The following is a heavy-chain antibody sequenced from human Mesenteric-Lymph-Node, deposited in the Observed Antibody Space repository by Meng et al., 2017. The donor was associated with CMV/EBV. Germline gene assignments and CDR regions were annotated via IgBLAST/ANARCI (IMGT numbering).Heavy chain of an antibody. V-gene: IGHV6-1*01. CDR3: VRSTVPPDAILPSFDY. Sequence: SSHSSAWHWIGQSPSGVLEWLGRTYYRSRWYSDYGVSVNSRMTFNPDTSKTQVSLQLSFVTREDTLLYYCVRSTVPPDAILPSFDYWGQGTLVTVSS. CDR1: SSHSSA. D-gene: IGHD2-2*02. J-gene: IGHJ4*02. CDR2: TYYRSRWYS.